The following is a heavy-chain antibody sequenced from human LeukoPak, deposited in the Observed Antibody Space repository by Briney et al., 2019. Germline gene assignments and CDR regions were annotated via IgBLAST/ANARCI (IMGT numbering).Heavy chain of an antibody. D-gene: IGHD4-17*01. CDR2: IYPGDSDT. J-gene: IGHJ5*02. Sequence: GESLKISCKGSGYSFTSYWIGWVRQMPGKGLEWMGIIYPGDSDTRYSPSFQGQVTISADKSISTAYLQWSSLKASDTAMYYCARHKIDYGELNWFDPWGQGTLVTVSS. CDR1: GYSFTSYW. V-gene: IGHV5-51*01. CDR3: ARHKIDYGELNWFDP.